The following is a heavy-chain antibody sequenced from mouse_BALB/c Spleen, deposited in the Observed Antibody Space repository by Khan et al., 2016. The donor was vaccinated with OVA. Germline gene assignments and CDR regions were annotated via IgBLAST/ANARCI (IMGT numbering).Heavy chain of an antibody. J-gene: IGHJ3*01. V-gene: IGHV1-77*01. CDR1: GYTFTDYY. CDR2: ISPGSGDT. CDR3: ARRNYVGYTFAD. Sequence: QVQLQQSGAELARPGASVKLSCKASGYTFTDYYINWVKQRTGQGLEWIGEISPGSGDTFYNEKFKGKATLTADKSSSTAYMQLTSLTSEASAVYFWARRNYVGYTFADWGQGTLVTVSA. D-gene: IGHD1-2*01.